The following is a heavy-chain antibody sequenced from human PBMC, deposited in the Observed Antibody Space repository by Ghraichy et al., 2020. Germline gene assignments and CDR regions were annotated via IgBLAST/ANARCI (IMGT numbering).Heavy chain of an antibody. CDR3: ARAWEFDY. Sequence: SETLSLTCTVSGGSISSYYWSWIRQPPGKGLEWIGYIYYSGSTNYNPSLKSRVTISVDTSKNQFSLKLSSVTAAETAVYYVARAWEFDYWGQVTMVTVSS. J-gene: IGHJ4*02. CDR1: GGSISSYY. CDR2: IYYSGST. D-gene: IGHD1-26*01. V-gene: IGHV4-59*01.